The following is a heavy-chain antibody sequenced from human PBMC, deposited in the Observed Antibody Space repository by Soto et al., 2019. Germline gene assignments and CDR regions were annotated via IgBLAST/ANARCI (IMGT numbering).Heavy chain of an antibody. Sequence: QVQLVESGGGVVQPGRSLRLSCAASGFTFSSYAMHWVRQAPGKGLEWVAVISYDGSNKYYADSVKGRFTISRDNSKNTLYLQMNSLRAEDTAVYYCARGGYYAILTVAFDIWGQGTMVTVSS. V-gene: IGHV3-30-3*01. D-gene: IGHD3-9*01. CDR1: GFTFSSYA. CDR2: ISYDGSNK. CDR3: ARGGYYAILTVAFDI. J-gene: IGHJ3*02.